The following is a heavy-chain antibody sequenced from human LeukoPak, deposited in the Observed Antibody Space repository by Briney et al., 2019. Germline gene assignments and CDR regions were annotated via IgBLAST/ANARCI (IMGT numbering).Heavy chain of an antibody. V-gene: IGHV3-64*01. CDR2: ISYNGVST. CDR1: GFTFSSYA. CDR3: ARGSGWFNHYYMGV. Sequence: PGGSLRLSCTASGFTFSSYAMYWVRQAPGKGLEYVSAISYNGVSTYHANSVKGRFTISRDNSKNTLYLQMGSLRTEDMAVYYCARGSGWFNHYYMGVWGKGTTVTISS. J-gene: IGHJ6*03. D-gene: IGHD6-19*01.